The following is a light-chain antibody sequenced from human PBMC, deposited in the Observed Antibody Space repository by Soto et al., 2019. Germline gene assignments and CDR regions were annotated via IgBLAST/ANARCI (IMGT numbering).Light chain of an antibody. Sequence: EIVFTQSPGTLSFSPGGRATPSCRASQSVSSSYLAWYQQKPGQAPRLLIYGASSRATGIPDRFSGSGSGTGFTLTISRLEPEDFAVYYCQQYGSSPTTFGQGTRLEIK. CDR3: QQYGSSPTT. CDR1: QSVSSSY. CDR2: GAS. J-gene: IGKJ5*01. V-gene: IGKV3-20*01.